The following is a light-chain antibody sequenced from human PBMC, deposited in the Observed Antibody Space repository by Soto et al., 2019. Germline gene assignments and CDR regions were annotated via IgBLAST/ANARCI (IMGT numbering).Light chain of an antibody. Sequence: QSALTQPRSVSGSRGQSVTISCTGTTTDARDYNYVSWYQQHPGKAPKRLSYDVTKRPSGVPDRFSGSKSGKTASLTISGLQADDEADYYCCSSPGGHAFYVFRTGTKLTVL. J-gene: IGLJ1*01. V-gene: IGLV2-11*01. CDR1: TTDARDYNY. CDR2: DVT. CDR3: CSSPGGHAFYV.